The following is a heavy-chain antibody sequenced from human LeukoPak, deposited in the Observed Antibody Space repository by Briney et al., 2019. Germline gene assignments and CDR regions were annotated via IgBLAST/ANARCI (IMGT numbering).Heavy chain of an antibody. V-gene: IGHV1-18*01. CDR1: GYTFIIHG. CDR3: ATGAAAAGTVEAFDI. CDR2: ISPYNGNT. J-gene: IGHJ3*02. Sequence: ASVKVSCKATGYTFIIHGISWVRQAPGQGLEWMGWISPYNGNTNYAQNLQGRVTMTTDTSTSTAYMELRSLRSDDTAVYYCATGAAAAGTVEAFDIWGQGTMVTVSS. D-gene: IGHD6-13*01.